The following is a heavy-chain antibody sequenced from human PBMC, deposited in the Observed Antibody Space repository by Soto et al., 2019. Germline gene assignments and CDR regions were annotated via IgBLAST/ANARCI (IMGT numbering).Heavy chain of an antibody. V-gene: IGHV3-53*02. J-gene: IGHJ3*02. CDR3: ARDRDYGDYAGFGDAFDI. CDR1: GFTVSSNY. Sequence: VQLVETGGGLIQPGGSLRLSCAASGFTVSSNYMSWVRQAPGKGLEWVSVIYSGGSTYYADSVKGRFTISRDNSKNTLYLQMNSLRAEDTAVYYCARDRDYGDYAGFGDAFDIWGQGTMVTVSS. D-gene: IGHD4-17*01. CDR2: IYSGGST.